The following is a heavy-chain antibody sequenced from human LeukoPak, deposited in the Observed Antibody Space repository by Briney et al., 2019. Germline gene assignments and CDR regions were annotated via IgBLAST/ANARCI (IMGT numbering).Heavy chain of an antibody. Sequence: GGSLRLSCAASGIKFSIFAMSWVRQVPGKGLKWVSTISGSGEKTYYADSVKGRFTISRDNSRNTLSLRMNSLRAEDTAIYYCVKHSSAWYEKNYFDYWGQGTLVSVSS. V-gene: IGHV3-23*01. J-gene: IGHJ4*02. CDR2: ISGSGEKT. CDR3: VKHSSAWYEKNYFDY. D-gene: IGHD6-19*01. CDR1: GIKFSIFA.